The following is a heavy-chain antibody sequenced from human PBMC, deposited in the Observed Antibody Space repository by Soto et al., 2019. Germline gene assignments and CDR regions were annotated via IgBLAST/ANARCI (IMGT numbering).Heavy chain of an antibody. CDR1: GFIFSDYS. V-gene: IGHV3-21*01. CDR3: ARAHSTTEYWFDP. D-gene: IGHD4-17*01. Sequence: PGGSLRLSCAASGFIFSDYSMNWVRQAPGKGLEWVSSITSSSSYIYLADSLKGRFTISRDNAKNSLYLQMNSLRAEDTAVYYCARAHSTTEYWFDPWGQGTLVTVSS. CDR2: ITSSSSYI. J-gene: IGHJ5*02.